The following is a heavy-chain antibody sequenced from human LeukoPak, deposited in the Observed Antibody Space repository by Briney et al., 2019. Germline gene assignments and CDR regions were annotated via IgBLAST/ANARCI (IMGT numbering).Heavy chain of an antibody. CDR3: ARGGYYGSGSFPDY. J-gene: IGHJ4*02. D-gene: IGHD3-10*01. V-gene: IGHV1-18*01. CDR2: ISAYNGNT. CDR1: GYTFTSYG. Sequence: GASGKVSCKASGYTFTSYGISWVRQAPGQGLEWMGWISAYNGNTNYAQKLQDRVTMTTDTSTSTAFMELRSLRSDDTAVFYCARGGYYGSGSFPDYWGQGTLVTVSS.